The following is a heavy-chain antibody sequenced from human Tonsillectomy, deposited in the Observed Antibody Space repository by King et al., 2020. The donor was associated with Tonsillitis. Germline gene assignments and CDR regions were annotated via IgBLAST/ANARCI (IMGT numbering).Heavy chain of an antibody. CDR1: GYSFTSYW. V-gene: IGHV5-51*01. CDR2: IYPGDSDT. J-gene: IGHJ3*02. D-gene: IGHD6-13*01. Sequence: QLVQSGAEVKKPGESLKISCKGSGYSFTSYWIGWVRQMPGKGLEWMGIIYPGDSDTRYSPSFQGQVTISADKSISTAYLQWSSLKASDTAMYYCARPEAAARFGRNDAFDIWGQGTMVTVSS. CDR3: ARPEAAARFGRNDAFDI.